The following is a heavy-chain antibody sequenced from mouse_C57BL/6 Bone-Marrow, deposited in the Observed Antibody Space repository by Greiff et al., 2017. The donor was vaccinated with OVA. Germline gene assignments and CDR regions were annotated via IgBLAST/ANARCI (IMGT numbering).Heavy chain of an antibody. CDR3: ARSGVTTVCDY. J-gene: IGHJ2*01. D-gene: IGHD1-1*01. CDR2: IFPGSGST. CDR1: GYTFTDYY. V-gene: IGHV1-75*01. Sequence: QVQLKESGPELVKPGASVKISCKASGYTFTDYYINWVKQRPGQGLEWIGWIFPGSGSTYYNEKFKGKATLTVDKSSSTAYMLLSSLTSEDSVVYFCARSGVTTVCDYWGQGTTLTVSS.